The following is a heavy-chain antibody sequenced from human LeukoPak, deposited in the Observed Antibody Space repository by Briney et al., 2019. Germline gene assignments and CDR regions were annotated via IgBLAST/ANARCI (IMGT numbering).Heavy chain of an antibody. J-gene: IGHJ4*02. CDR2: IYSGGST. D-gene: IGHD6-19*01. CDR1: GFTVSSNY. Sequence: PGGSLRLSCAAPGFTVSSNYMSWVRQAQGKGLEWVSVIYSGGSTCYADSVKGRFTISRDNSKNTLYLQMNSLRAEDMAVYYCARAPGYSSGWVDYWGQGALVTVSS. V-gene: IGHV3-53*01. CDR3: ARAPGYSSGWVDY.